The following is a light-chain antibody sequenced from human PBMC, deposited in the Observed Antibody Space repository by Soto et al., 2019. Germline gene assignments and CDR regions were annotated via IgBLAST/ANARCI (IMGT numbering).Light chain of an antibody. CDR1: SSNIGNNY. CDR2: DNN. CDR3: GTWDSSLSAVV. Sequence: QSVLTQPPSVSGAPGQKITISCSGSSSNIGNNYVSWYKQLPGTGPKLLMYDNNKRPSGIPDRFSGSKSGTSATLDITGLQTGDEADYYCGTWDSSLSAVVFGGGTKLTVL. V-gene: IGLV1-51*01. J-gene: IGLJ2*01.